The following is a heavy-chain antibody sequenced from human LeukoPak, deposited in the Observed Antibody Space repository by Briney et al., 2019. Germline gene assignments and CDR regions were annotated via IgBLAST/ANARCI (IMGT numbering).Heavy chain of an antibody. J-gene: IGHJ3*02. Sequence: SETLSLTCAVSSYSISSGYYWGCIRQPPGKGLEWIGSFYHSGSTYYNPSLKSRVTISVDTSKNQFSLKLSSVTAADTAVYYCARREAVAGIGAFDIWGQGAMVTVSS. CDR3: ARREAVAGIGAFDI. D-gene: IGHD6-19*01. CDR2: FYHSGST. CDR1: SYSISSGYY. V-gene: IGHV4-38-2*01.